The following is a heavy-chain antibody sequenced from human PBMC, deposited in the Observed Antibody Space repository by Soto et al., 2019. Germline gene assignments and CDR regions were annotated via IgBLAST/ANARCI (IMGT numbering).Heavy chain of an antibody. Sequence: APLKASCNSRGDGFTNYYMHWLRQAPEQGLEWMGIFNPSGTSTTYADSVKGRFTISRDNSKNTLYLQMNSLRAEDTAVYYCARDSNPAYYDSSGYSDCGFDIWGQGTIVNVSS. CDR1: GDGFTNYY. D-gene: IGHD3-22*01. J-gene: IGHJ3*02. CDR2: FNPSGTST. CDR3: ARDSNPAYYDSSGYSDCGFDI. V-gene: IGHV1-46*04.